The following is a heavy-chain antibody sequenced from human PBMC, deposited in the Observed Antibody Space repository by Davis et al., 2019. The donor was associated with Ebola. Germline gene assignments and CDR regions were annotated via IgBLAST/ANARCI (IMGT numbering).Heavy chain of an antibody. Sequence: SQTLSLTCAVYGGSFSGLYWSWIRQTPEKGLEWIGEINHSGSTNYSPSLKSRVTISVDTSKNQFSLNLSSVTAADTAFYYCARGLGYSSGYFPFDYWGQGTLVTVSS. J-gene: IGHJ4*02. V-gene: IGHV4-34*01. CDR2: INHSGST. CDR1: GGSFSGLY. CDR3: ARGLGYSSGYFPFDY. D-gene: IGHD6-19*01.